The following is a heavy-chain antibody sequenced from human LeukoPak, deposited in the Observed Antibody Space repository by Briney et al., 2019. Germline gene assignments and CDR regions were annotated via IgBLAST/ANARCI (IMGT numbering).Heavy chain of an antibody. J-gene: IGHJ4*02. CDR1: GYTFTSYY. D-gene: IGHD6-19*01. Sequence: VASVKVSCKASGYTFTSYYMHWVRQAPGQGLEWMGIINPSGGSTIYAQRFQGRVTMTRDTSTSTVYMELSSLRSEDTAVYYCAREGYSSGWNMYYFDYWGQGTLVTVSS. V-gene: IGHV1-46*03. CDR2: INPSGGST. CDR3: AREGYSSGWNMYYFDY.